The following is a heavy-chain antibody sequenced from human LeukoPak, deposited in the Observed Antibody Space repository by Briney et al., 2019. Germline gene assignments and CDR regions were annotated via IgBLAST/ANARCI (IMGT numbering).Heavy chain of an antibody. D-gene: IGHD4-11*01. J-gene: IGHJ3*02. Sequence: SETLSLTCTVSGGSISSGNYYWGWIRQPPGRGREWIGSIYNSGSTYYSTSLKSRVPLSVDTSKTQFSLRLSSVTAPDTAVYYCARNMTTVTPGVVSRHDAFDIWGQGTMVTVSS. V-gene: IGHV4-39*01. CDR3: ARNMTTVTPGVVSRHDAFDI. CDR2: IYNSGST. CDR1: GGSISSGNYY.